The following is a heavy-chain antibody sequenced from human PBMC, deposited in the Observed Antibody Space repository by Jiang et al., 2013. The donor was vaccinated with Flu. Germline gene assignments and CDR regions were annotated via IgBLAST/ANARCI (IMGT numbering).Heavy chain of an antibody. V-gene: IGHV5-51*01. D-gene: IGHD3-10*01. CDR1: GSSLTGYW. CDR2: VYPGDSKT. Sequence: GAEVKKPGESLKISCKGSGSSLTGYWIAWVRQTPGKGLECMGIVYPGDSKTKYNPSFQGQVTLSADKSISTAYLQWSRLKASDTAMYYCARQGFGELSPPDYWGQGTLVTVSS. CDR3: ARQGFGELSPPDY. J-gene: IGHJ4*02.